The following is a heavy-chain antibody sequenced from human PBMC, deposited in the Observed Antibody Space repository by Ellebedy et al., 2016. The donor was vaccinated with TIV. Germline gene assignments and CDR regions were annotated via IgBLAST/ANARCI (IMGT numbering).Heavy chain of an antibody. CDR3: ARDLRFIAVVALGY. Sequence: PGGSLRLSCVASGFMFSEYGMHWVRQAPGKGLEWVALISYDGSNKFYADSVKGRFTISRDNSKNTLYRHMNSLRADDTALYYWARDLRFIAVVALGYWGQGTLVTVSS. CDR2: ISYDGSNK. D-gene: IGHD2-15*01. CDR1: GFMFSEYG. V-gene: IGHV3-30*12. J-gene: IGHJ4*02.